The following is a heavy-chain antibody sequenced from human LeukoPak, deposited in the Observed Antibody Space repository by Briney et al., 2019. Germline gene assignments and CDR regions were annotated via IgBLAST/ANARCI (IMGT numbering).Heavy chain of an antibody. Sequence: ASVKVSCKASGYTFTSYDINWVRQATGQGLEWMGWMNPNSGNTGYAQKFQGRVTITRNTSISTAYMELSSLRSEDTAVYYCAMGVGAPEDLAVAADFDYWGQGTLVTVSS. CDR1: GYTFTSYD. J-gene: IGHJ4*02. V-gene: IGHV1-8*03. CDR2: MNPNSGNT. D-gene: IGHD6-19*01. CDR3: AMGVGAPEDLAVAADFDY.